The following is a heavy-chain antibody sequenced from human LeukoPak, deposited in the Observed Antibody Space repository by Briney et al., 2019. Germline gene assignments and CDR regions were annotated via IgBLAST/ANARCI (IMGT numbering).Heavy chain of an antibody. CDR1: GGSISSYY. Sequence: SETLSLTCTVSGGSISSYYWSWIRQPPGKGLEWIGYIYYSGSTNYNPSLKSRVTISVDTSKNQFSLKLSSMTAADTAVYYCASYPTSRTRTTYGMDVWGQGTTVTVSS. CDR3: ASYPTSRTRTTYGMDV. V-gene: IGHV4-59*01. D-gene: IGHD2-2*01. CDR2: IYYSGST. J-gene: IGHJ6*02.